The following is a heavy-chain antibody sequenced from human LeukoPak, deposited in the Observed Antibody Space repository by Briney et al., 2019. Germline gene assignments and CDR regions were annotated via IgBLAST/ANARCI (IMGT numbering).Heavy chain of an antibody. D-gene: IGHD2-15*01. CDR3: ARDCSGGSCYGAFDI. CDR2: FYDSGST. V-gene: IGHV4-30-4*01. J-gene: IGHJ3*02. Sequence: SQTLSLTCTVSGASIRSGDYYWSWIRQPPGKGLEWIGYFYDSGSTYYNPSLKSRITISVDTSENRFSLKLSSVTATDTAVYYCARDCSGGSCYGAFDIWGQGTMVTVSS. CDR1: GASIRSGDYY.